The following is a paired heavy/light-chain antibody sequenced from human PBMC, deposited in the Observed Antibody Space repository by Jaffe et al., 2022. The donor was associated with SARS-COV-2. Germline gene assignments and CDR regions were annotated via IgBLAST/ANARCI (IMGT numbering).Heavy chain of an antibody. CDR3: VRATRERSVSPDPRRWYFDL. CDR2: IYTRGST. D-gene: IGHD1-26*01. CDR1: GGSISSGTSGTYY. V-gene: IGHV4-61*02. Sequence: QGQLQESGPGLVKPSQTLSLTCTVSGGSISSGTSGTYYWSWIRQPAGKGLEWIGRIYTRGSTSYNPSLKSRVTISVDTSKNQFSLNLNSVTAADTALYFCVRATRERSVSPDPRRWYFDLWGRGTLVIVSS. J-gene: IGHJ2*01.
Light chain of an antibody. CDR2: VGTGGIVG. CDR3: GADHGGGNDFVYV. Sequence: QPVLTQPPSASASLGASLTLTCTLSSDYSDYKVDWYQQRPGKGPRFVMRVGTGGIVGSRGDGIPDRFSVLASGLNRYLTIKNIQEEDESDYHCGADHGGGNDFVYVFGPGTKVTVL. J-gene: IGLJ1*01. V-gene: IGLV9-49*03. CDR1: SDYSDYK.